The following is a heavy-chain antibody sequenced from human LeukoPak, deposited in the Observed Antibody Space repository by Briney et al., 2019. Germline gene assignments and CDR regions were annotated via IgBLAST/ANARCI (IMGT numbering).Heavy chain of an antibody. CDR2: INLSGST. CDR3: ARAEPYYDFWSGYYSDAFDI. J-gene: IGHJ3*02. Sequence: SQTLCLTCALSRGSFIGYYWRWISQPPREGVGSSGEINLSGSTIYNPSLKSRVTISVDTSKTQLSLKLSSVTAADTAVYYCARAEPYYDFWSGYYSDAFDIWGQGTMVTVSS. CDR1: RGSFIGYY. D-gene: IGHD3-3*01. V-gene: IGHV4-34*01.